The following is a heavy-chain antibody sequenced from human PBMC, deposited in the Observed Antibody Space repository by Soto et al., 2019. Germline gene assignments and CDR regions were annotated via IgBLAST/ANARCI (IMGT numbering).Heavy chain of an antibody. Sequence: SETLSLTCTVSGGSISSYYWSWIRQPPGKGLEWIGYIYYSGSTNYNPSLKSRVTISVDTSKNQFSLKLSSVTAADTAVYYCATGYSSGEGAFDIWGQGTMVTVSS. CDR2: IYYSGST. CDR3: ATGYSSGEGAFDI. D-gene: IGHD6-19*01. J-gene: IGHJ3*02. CDR1: GGSISSYY. V-gene: IGHV4-59*08.